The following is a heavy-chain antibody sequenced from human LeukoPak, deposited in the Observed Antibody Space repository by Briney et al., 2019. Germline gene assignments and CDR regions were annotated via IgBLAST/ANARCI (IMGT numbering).Heavy chain of an antibody. CDR2: IYYSGST. D-gene: IGHD2-15*01. J-gene: IGHJ5*02. CDR1: GGSISSSSYY. Sequence: PSETLSLTCTVSGGSISSSSYYWGWIRQPPGKGLEWIGSIYYSGSTYYNPSLKSRVTISVDTSKNQFSLKLSSVTAADTAVYYCARDKADDTHSLYCSGGSCYGQSNWFDPWGQGTLVTVSS. V-gene: IGHV4-39*07. CDR3: ARDKADDTHSLYCSGGSCYGQSNWFDP.